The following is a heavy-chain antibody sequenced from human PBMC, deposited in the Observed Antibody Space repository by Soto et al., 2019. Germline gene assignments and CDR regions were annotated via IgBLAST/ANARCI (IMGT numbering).Heavy chain of an antibody. CDR2: ISYDGSNK. D-gene: IGHD2-15*01. Sequence: QVQLVESGGGVVQPGRSLRLSCAASGFTFSSYGMHWVRQAPGKGLEWVAVISYDGSNKYYADSVKGRFTIARDNSKNTLYLQMTSLRAEDTAVYYCAKDRGGLVVADTGYFDYWGQGTLVTVSS. CDR3: AKDRGGLVVADTGYFDY. J-gene: IGHJ4*02. V-gene: IGHV3-30*18. CDR1: GFTFSSYG.